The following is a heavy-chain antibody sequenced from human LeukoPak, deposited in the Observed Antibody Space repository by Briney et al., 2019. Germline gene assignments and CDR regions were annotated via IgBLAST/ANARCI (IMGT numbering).Heavy chain of an antibody. CDR3: AAFRIQLWLILSN. D-gene: IGHD5-18*01. V-gene: IGHV1-8*01. J-gene: IGHJ4*02. Sequence: ASVKVSCTASGYTFTSYDINWVRQATGQGLEWMGWMNPNSGNTGYAQKFQGRVTMTRNTSISTAYMELSSLRSDDTAVYYCAAFRIQLWLILSNWGQGTLVTVSS. CDR1: GYTFTSYD. CDR2: MNPNSGNT.